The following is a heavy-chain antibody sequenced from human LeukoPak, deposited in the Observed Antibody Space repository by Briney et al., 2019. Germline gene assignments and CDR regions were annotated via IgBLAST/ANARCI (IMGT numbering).Heavy chain of an antibody. V-gene: IGHV1-2*02. Sequence: ASVKVSCKASGYTFTGYYMHWVRQAPGQGLEWMGWINPNSGGTNYAQKFQGRVTMTRDTSISTAYMELSRLRSDDTAVYYCARDFSSALPPGFDYWGQGTLVTVSS. CDR1: GYTFTGYY. CDR2: INPNSGGT. D-gene: IGHD3-3*01. J-gene: IGHJ4*02. CDR3: ARDFSSALPPGFDY.